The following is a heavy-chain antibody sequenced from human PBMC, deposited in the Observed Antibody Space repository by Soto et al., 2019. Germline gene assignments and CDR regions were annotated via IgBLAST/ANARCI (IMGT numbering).Heavy chain of an antibody. CDR2: ISSSSSYT. J-gene: IGHJ5*02. D-gene: IGHD6-13*01. Sequence: PGGSLRLACAASGFTFSDYYMSWIRQAPGKGLEWVSYISSSSSYTNYADSVKGRFTISRDNAKNSLYLQMNSLRAEDTAVYYCARDRAHSSSWYTNWFDPWGQGTLVTVSS. V-gene: IGHV3-11*05. CDR1: GFTFSDYY. CDR3: ARDRAHSSSWYTNWFDP.